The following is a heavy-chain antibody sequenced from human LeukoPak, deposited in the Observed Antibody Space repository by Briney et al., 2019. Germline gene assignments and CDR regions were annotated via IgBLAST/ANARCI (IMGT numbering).Heavy chain of an antibody. D-gene: IGHD3-22*01. CDR2: ISAYNGNT. CDR3: ARDRYYYDSSGYYPYYYYGMDV. V-gene: IGHV1-18*01. J-gene: IGHJ6*02. CDR1: GYTFTSYG. Sequence: ASVKVSCKASGYTFTSYGISWVRQAPGQGLEWMGWISAYNGNTNYAQELQGRVTMTTDTSTSTAYMELRSLRSDDTAVYYCARDRYYYDSSGYYPYYYYGMDVWGQGTTVTVSS.